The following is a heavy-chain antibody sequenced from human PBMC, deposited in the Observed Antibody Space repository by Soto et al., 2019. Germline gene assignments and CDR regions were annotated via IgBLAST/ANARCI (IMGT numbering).Heavy chain of an antibody. J-gene: IGHJ5*02. CDR3: ARHGQLALFDQ. D-gene: IGHD6-6*01. CDR1: GYSFPSYW. CDR2: IDPSDSYI. V-gene: IGHV5-10-1*01. Sequence: PGESLKISCQGSGYSFPSYWISWVRQMPGKGLQWMGRIDPSDSYINYSPSLEGHVKNSIDKSINTAYLKWRSLKATDNAINYCARHGQLALFDQWGQGTLVTVSS.